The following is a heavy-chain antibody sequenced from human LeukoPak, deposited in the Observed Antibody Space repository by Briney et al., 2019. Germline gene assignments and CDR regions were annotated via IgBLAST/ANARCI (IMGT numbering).Heavy chain of an antibody. CDR1: GGSISSYY. D-gene: IGHD3-22*01. J-gene: IGHJ6*02. V-gene: IGHV4-59*08. Sequence: SETLSLTCTVSGGSISSYYWSWIRQPPGKGLEWIGYIYYSGSTNYNPSLKSRVTISVDTSKNQFSLKLSSVTAADTAVYYCARGPGDYYDSSVDGMDVWGQGTTVTVSS. CDR3: ARGPGDYYDSSVDGMDV. CDR2: IYYSGST.